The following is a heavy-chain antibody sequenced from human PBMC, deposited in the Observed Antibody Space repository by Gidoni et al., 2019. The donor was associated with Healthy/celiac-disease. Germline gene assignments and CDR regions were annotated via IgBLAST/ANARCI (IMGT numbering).Heavy chain of an antibody. V-gene: IGHV1-69*01. CDR2: IIPIVGTA. CDR3: ARDLPIGGDSTPDNDY. Sequence: QVQLVQSSAEVKKPGCSVNVSCQASGGPFSSYAISWVLQAPGPGLEWMGGIIPIVGTANYAQKFQGRVTITADESTSTAYMELSSLRSEDTAVYYCARDLPIGGDSTPDNDYWGQGTLVTVSS. D-gene: IGHD2-21*02. J-gene: IGHJ4*02. CDR1: GGPFSSYA.